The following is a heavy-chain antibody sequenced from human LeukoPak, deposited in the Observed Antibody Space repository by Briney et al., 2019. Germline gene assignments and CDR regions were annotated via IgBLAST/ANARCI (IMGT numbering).Heavy chain of an antibody. CDR1: GFTFSNYW. CDR2: INSDGSSR. D-gene: IGHD2-15*01. V-gene: IGHV3-74*01. Sequence: GGSLRLSCAASGFTFSNYWMHWVRQAPGKGLVWVSRINSDGSSRNYADSVKGRFTISRDNSKNTLYLQMNSLRAEDTAVYYCAKKRSGGGFDYWGQGTLVTVSS. CDR3: AKKRSGGGFDY. J-gene: IGHJ4*02.